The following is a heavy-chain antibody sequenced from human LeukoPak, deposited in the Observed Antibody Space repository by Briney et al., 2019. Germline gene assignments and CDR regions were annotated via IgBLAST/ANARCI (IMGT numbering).Heavy chain of an antibody. CDR1: GGSISSGGYS. CDR2: IYHSGST. Sequence: SETLSLTCAVSGGSISSGGYSWSWIRQPPGKGLEWIGYIYHSGSTYYNPSLKSRVTISVDRSKNQFSLKLSSVTAADTAVYYCARVPVITYGSGRSGWFDPWGQGTLVTVSS. V-gene: IGHV4-30-2*01. J-gene: IGHJ5*02. CDR3: ARVPVITYGSGRSGWFDP. D-gene: IGHD3-10*01.